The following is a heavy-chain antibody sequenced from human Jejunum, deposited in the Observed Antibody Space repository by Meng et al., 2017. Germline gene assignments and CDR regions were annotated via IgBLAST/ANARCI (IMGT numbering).Heavy chain of an antibody. Sequence: ESGGGLVQLGRSLRLSCVGFGFSFSSFGMHWVRQAPGKGLEWVAIIGSDGNNKHYADSVKGRFTVSRDDSRDTVYLQMDSLRADDTAMYYCARSGGFSSEYPWGQGTLVTVSS. CDR3: ARSGGFSSEYP. CDR2: IGSDGNNK. J-gene: IGHJ5*02. CDR1: GFSFSSFG. D-gene: IGHD3-22*01. V-gene: IGHV3-33*01.